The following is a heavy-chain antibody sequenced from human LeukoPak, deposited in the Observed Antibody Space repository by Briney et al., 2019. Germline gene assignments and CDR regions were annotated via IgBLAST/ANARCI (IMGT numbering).Heavy chain of an antibody. Sequence: GSLRLSCAASGFTFSSYGMHWVRQAPGKGLGWVAVISYDGSNKYYADSVKGRFTTSRDNSKNTLYLQMNSLRAEDTAVYYCAKDRLLLWFGDPGGYYFDYWGQGTLVTVSS. V-gene: IGHV3-30*18. CDR2: ISYDGSNK. CDR3: AKDRLLLWFGDPGGYYFDY. J-gene: IGHJ4*02. D-gene: IGHD3-10*01. CDR1: GFTFSSYG.